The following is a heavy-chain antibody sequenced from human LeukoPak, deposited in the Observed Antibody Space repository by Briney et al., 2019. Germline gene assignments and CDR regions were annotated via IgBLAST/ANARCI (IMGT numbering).Heavy chain of an antibody. Sequence: GGSLRLSCAASGFTFSSYGMHWVRQAPGKGLEWVAVISYDGSNKYYADSVKGRFTISRDNSKNTLYLQVNSLRAEDTAVYYCAKDSYDILTDSNWFDPWGQGTLVTVSS. J-gene: IGHJ5*02. D-gene: IGHD3-9*01. CDR2: ISYDGSNK. V-gene: IGHV3-30*18. CDR3: AKDSYDILTDSNWFDP. CDR1: GFTFSSYG.